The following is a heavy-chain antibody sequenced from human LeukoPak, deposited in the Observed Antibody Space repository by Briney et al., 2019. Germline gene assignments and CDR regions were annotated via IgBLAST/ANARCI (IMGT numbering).Heavy chain of an antibody. CDR2: IYNSGVT. CDR3: ATYYNFWSTWDV. J-gene: IGHJ6*02. CDR1: GGSISTTSYY. D-gene: IGHD3-3*01. V-gene: IGHV4-39*01. Sequence: SETLSLTCTVSGGSISTTSYYWGWIRQPPGKGLEWIGSIYNSGVTYYSPSLKSRATISVETSRTQFSLKLSSVTAADTAVYYCATYYNFWSTWDVWGQGTTVTVSS.